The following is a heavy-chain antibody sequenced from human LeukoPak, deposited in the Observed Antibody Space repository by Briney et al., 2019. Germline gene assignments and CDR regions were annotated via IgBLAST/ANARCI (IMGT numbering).Heavy chain of an antibody. D-gene: IGHD3-22*01. CDR3: STRYSSGSTDY. J-gene: IGHJ4*02. Sequence: GGSLRLSCAASGFTFSGSGIQWVRQASGKGLEWIGRIRNRANCYATAYAAWLKGTCAISRDNSKNTANLQMNSLKTEDTAVYYCSTRYSSGSTDYWGQGTLVTVSS. CDR1: GFTFSGSG. V-gene: IGHV3-73*01. CDR2: IRNRANCYAT.